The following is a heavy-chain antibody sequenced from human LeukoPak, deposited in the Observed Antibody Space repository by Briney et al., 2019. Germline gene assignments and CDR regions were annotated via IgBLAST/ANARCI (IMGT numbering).Heavy chain of an antibody. V-gene: IGHV1-46*01. CDR2: INPSGGST. D-gene: IGHD1-26*01. CDR1: GYTFTSDY. J-gene: IGHJ3*02. CDR3: ARARYLTGSRDDAFDI. Sequence: GASVKISCKASGYTFTSDYIHWVRQAPGQGLEWMGIINPSGGSTSYAQKVQGRVTMTRDTSTSIVYVELSSLRSDDTAVYYCARARYLTGSRDDAFDIWGQGTVVTVSS.